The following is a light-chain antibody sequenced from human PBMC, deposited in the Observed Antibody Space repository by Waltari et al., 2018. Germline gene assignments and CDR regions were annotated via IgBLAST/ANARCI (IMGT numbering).Light chain of an antibody. CDR1: RSDVCGSNF. V-gene: IGLV2-14*03. CDR2: DVS. Sequence: QSALTQPASVSGSPGQSIPISCTGPRSDVCGSNFVSCYQQHPGKAPKLIIFDVSNRPSGVSSRFSGSKSGNTASLTISGLQAQDEADYYCSSYISSDTLELFGGGTSLTVL. J-gene: IGLJ2*01. CDR3: SSYISSDTLEL.